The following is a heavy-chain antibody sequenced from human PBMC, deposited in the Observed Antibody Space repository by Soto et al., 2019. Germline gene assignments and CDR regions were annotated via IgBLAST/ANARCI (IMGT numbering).Heavy chain of an antibody. D-gene: IGHD3-22*01. CDR3: ARAYYFDDTGNWFDP. CDR2: IHTSGTT. J-gene: IGHJ5*02. V-gene: IGHV4-4*07. Sequence: QLQLQESGPGLVKPSETLSLTCTVSPASIITTYSWSWIRQPAGKGLEWLGRIHTSGTTNYNPSLKSRVSMSVDTSKNQFTLKLRSVTAADTAVYYCARAYYFDDTGNWFDPWGQGTRVTVSS. CDR1: PASIITTYS.